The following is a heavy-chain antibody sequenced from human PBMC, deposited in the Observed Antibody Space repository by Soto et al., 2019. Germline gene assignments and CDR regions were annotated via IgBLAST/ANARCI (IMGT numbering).Heavy chain of an antibody. D-gene: IGHD6-13*01. CDR3: ARDIPFSTSWYFDY. CDR2: TSAYNGNT. J-gene: IGHJ4*02. CDR1: GYTFTSYG. Sequence: DSVKVSCKASGYTFTSYGISWVRQAPGQGLVWMGWTSAYNGNTNYAQKLQGRVTMTTDTSTSTAYMELSSLRSDDTAVYYCARDIPFSTSWYFDYCGPGTLVTVST. V-gene: IGHV1-18*01.